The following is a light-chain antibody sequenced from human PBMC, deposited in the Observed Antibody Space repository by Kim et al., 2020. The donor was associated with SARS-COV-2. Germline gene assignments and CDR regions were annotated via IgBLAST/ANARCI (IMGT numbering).Light chain of an antibody. J-gene: IGLJ2*01. CDR2: LNSDGSH. CDR3: QTWGTGIRV. V-gene: IGLV4-69*01. Sequence: QPVLTQSPSASASLGASVKLTCTLSSGHSDYAITWHQQRPEKGPRFLMKLNSDGSHFKGDGFPDRFSCSSSGAERYLTISSLQSEDEADYYCQTWGTGIRVFGGGTQLTVL. CDR1: SGHSDYA.